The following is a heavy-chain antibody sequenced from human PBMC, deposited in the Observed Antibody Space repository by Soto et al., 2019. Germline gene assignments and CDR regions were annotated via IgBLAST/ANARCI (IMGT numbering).Heavy chain of an antibody. V-gene: IGHV5-51*01. CDR2: IYPGDSDS. CDR3: ARHKGYCSSTSCYGMDV. Sequence: PGESLKISCEGSGYTFTTYWVAWVRQMPGKGLEWVGSIYPGDSDSRYNPSVQGQVTISADRSISTAYLQWNSLKASDTAMYFCARHKGYCSSTSCYGMDVWGPGTTVTVSS. CDR1: GYTFTTYW. D-gene: IGHD2-15*01. J-gene: IGHJ6*02.